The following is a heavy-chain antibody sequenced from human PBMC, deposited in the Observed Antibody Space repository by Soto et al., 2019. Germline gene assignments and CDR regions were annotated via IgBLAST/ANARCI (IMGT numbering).Heavy chain of an antibody. Sequence: SETLSLTCAVYGGSISSYYWTWIRQPSGKGLEWIGRIYTSGSTNYNPSLKSRVTLSVDTSKNQFSLKLISVTAADTAVYYCARDLKFGQADYWGQGSQVTVSS. CDR1: GGSISSYY. CDR3: ARDLKFGQADY. J-gene: IGHJ4*02. CDR2: IYTSGST. V-gene: IGHV4-4*07. D-gene: IGHD3-10*01.